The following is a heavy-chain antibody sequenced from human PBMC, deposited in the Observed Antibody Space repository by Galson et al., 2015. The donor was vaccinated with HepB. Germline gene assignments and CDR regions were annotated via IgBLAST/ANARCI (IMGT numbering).Heavy chain of an antibody. Sequence: SLRLSCAASGFTLSSYAMSWVRQAPGKGLEWVSGIIAIGTSTHYADSVKGRFTISRDNSKNTIYLQMNSLRAEDSAVYYCAKDYADKLMTSETAALFEYWGQGALVTVS. D-gene: IGHD3-16*01. J-gene: IGHJ4*02. V-gene: IGHV3-23*05. CDR3: AKDYADKLMTSETAALFEY. CDR2: IIAIGTST. CDR1: GFTLSSYA.